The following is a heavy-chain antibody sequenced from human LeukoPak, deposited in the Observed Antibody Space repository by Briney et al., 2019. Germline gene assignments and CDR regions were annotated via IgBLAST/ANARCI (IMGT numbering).Heavy chain of an antibody. D-gene: IGHD1-26*01. Sequence: PGGSLRLSCAASGFTFSNAWMSWVRQAPGKGLEWVGRIRSKANSYAAAYAASVKGRFTISRDDSKNTAYLQMNSLKTEDTAVYYCTSRRPDGGGRLDYWGQGTLVTVSS. CDR2: IRSKANSYAA. V-gene: IGHV3-73*01. CDR1: GFTFSNAW. CDR3: TSRRPDGGGRLDY. J-gene: IGHJ4*02.